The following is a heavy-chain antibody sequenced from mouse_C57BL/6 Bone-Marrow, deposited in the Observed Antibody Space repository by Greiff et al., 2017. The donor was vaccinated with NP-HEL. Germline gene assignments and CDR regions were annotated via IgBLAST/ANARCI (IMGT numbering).Heavy chain of an antibody. CDR1: GFTFSDYY. CDR2: ISNGGGST. Sequence: EVKLMESGGGLVQPGVSLKLSCAASGFTFSDYYMYWVRQTPEKRLEWVAYISNGGGSTYYPDTVKGRFTISRDNAKNTLYLQMSRLKSEDTAMYYCARCDYYGSSYVYFDYWGQGTTLTVSS. V-gene: IGHV5-12*01. J-gene: IGHJ2*01. CDR3: ARCDYYGSSYVYFDY. D-gene: IGHD1-1*01.